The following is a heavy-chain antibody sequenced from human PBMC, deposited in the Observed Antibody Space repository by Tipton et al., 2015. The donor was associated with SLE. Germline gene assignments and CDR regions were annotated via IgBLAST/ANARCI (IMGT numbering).Heavy chain of an antibody. CDR3: ARGWGYYDSSGLKSSWYFDL. Sequence: QLVQSGAEVKKPGASVKVSCKASGYTFTSYGISWVRQAPGQGLEWMGWISAYNGNTNYAQELQGRVTMTTDTSTSTAYMELRSLRSDDTAVYYCARGWGYYDSSGLKSSWYFDLWGRGTLVTVSS. CDR1: GYTFTSYG. D-gene: IGHD3-22*01. J-gene: IGHJ2*01. CDR2: ISAYNGNT. V-gene: IGHV1-18*01.